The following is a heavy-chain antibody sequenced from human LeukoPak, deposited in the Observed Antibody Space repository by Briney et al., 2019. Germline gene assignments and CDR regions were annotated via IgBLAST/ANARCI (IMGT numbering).Heavy chain of an antibody. CDR2: IYYSGST. CDR1: GGSISSSSYY. J-gene: IGHJ5*02. D-gene: IGHD6-13*01. V-gene: IGHV4-39*07. CDR3: ARRVAAARRGGWFDP. Sequence: SETLSLTCTVSGGSISSSSYYWGWIRQPPGKGLEWIGSIYYSGSTYYNPSLKSRVTISVDTSKNQFSLKLSSVTAADTAVYYCARRVAAARRGGWFDPWGQGTLVTVSS.